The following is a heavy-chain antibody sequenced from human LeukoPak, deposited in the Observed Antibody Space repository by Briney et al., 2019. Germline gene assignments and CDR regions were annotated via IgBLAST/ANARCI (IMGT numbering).Heavy chain of an antibody. CDR2: IYTSGST. CDR1: GGSISGYY. Sequence: SETLSLTCTVSGGSISGYYWSWIRQPAGKGLEWIGRIYTSGSTNYNPSLKSRVTMSVDTSKNQFSLKLSSVTAADTAVYYCARVGFWSGYYHDAFDIWGQGTMVTVSS. J-gene: IGHJ3*02. CDR3: ARVGFWSGYYHDAFDI. D-gene: IGHD3-3*01. V-gene: IGHV4-4*07.